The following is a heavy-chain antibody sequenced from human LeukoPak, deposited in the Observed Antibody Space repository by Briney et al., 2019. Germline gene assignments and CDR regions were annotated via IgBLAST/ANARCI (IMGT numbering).Heavy chain of an antibody. CDR2: IYYSGST. D-gene: IGHD1-26*01. V-gene: IGHV4-59*01. CDR3: ARVKSLGARAPFDI. Sequence: SEALSLTCTVSGGSISNYYWSWIRQPPGKGLEWIGYIYYSGSTNYNPSLKSRVTISVDTSKNQFSLKLSSVTAADTAVYYCARVKSLGARAPFDIWGQGTMVTVSS. J-gene: IGHJ3*02. CDR1: GGSISNYY.